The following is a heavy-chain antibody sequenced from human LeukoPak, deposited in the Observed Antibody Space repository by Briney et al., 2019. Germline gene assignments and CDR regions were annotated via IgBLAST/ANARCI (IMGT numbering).Heavy chain of an antibody. Sequence: GGSLRLSCAASGFTSGSYSMNWVRQTPGKRLEWVSSISSSSSYIYYADSVKGRFTISRDNAKNSLYLQMNSLRAEDTAVYYCARGGIAARRGYYYMDVWGKGTTVTVSS. J-gene: IGHJ6*03. CDR3: ARGGIAARRGYYYMDV. D-gene: IGHD6-6*01. V-gene: IGHV3-21*01. CDR2: ISSSSSYI. CDR1: GFTSGSYS.